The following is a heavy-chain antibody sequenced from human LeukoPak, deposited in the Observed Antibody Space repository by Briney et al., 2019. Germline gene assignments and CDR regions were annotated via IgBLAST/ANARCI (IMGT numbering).Heavy chain of an antibody. CDR2: ISYDGDNI. D-gene: IGHD6-19*01. CDR1: GFIFSTYT. CDR3: ARVHSSGWNGMDA. V-gene: IGHV3-30*04. J-gene: IGHJ6*04. Sequence: TGGSLRLSCAASGFIFSTYTMHWVRQAPGKGLEWVALISYDGDNIFYADSVKGRFTISRDNSKNTMDLQMSSLRPEDTAVYSCARVHSSGWNGMDAWGKGATVTVPS.